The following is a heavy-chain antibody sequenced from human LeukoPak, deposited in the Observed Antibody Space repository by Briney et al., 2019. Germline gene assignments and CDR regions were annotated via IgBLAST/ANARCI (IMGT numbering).Heavy chain of an antibody. CDR3: ARGYNSGWYDVGY. Sequence: GGSLRPSCTASVFTFSSYDMNWVRQAPGKGLEWVSSISSWRTYIYYADSLKGRFTISRDNAKNSLYLQMNSLRAEDTAVYYCARGYNSGWYDVGYWGQGTLVTVSS. V-gene: IGHV3-21*01. CDR2: ISSWRTYI. CDR1: VFTFSSYD. D-gene: IGHD6-19*01. J-gene: IGHJ4*02.